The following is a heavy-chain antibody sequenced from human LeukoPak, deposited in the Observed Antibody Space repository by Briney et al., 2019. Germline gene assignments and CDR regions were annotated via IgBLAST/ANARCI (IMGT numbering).Heavy chain of an antibody. V-gene: IGHV1-18*01. CDR2: ISAYNGNT. D-gene: IGHD6-19*01. Sequence: ASVKVSCKASGYTFTSYGISWVRQAPGQGLEWMGWISAYNGNTNYAQKLQGRVTMTTDTSTSTAYMELSSLRSENTAVYYCAREKRYSSGWYMAWYFDLWGRGTLVTVSS. CDR3: AREKRYSSGWYMAWYFDL. J-gene: IGHJ2*01. CDR1: GYTFTSYG.